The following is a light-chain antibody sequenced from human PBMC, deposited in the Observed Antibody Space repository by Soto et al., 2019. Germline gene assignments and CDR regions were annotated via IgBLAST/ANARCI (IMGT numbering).Light chain of an antibody. Sequence: QSVLTQPASVSGSPGQSITISCTGTSSDVGGYNYVSWYQQHPGKAPKLMIYEVSNRPSGASNRFSGSKSGNTASLTISGLQAEDEAHYYCSSYTSSSTQVFGTGTKVTVL. CDR3: SSYTSSSTQV. V-gene: IGLV2-14*01. J-gene: IGLJ1*01. CDR1: SSDVGGYNY. CDR2: EVS.